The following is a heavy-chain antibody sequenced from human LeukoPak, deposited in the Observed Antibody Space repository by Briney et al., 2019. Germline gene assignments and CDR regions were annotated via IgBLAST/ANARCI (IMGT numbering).Heavy chain of an antibody. J-gene: IGHJ5*02. V-gene: IGHV3-30*02. CDR2: IRYDGSNK. CDR1: GFTFSSYG. D-gene: IGHD6-6*01. CDR3: AKAQEYSSSPHNWFDP. Sequence: GGSLRLPCAASGFTFSSYGMHWVRQAPGKGLEWVAFIRYDGSNKYYADSVKGRFTISRDNSKNTLYLQMNSLRPEDTAVYYCAKAQEYSSSPHNWFDPWGQGTLVTVSS.